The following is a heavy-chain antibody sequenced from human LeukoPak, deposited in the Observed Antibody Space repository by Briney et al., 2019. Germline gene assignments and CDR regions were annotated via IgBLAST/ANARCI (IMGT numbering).Heavy chain of an antibody. Sequence: PSGTLSLTCAVYGGSFSGYYWSWIRQPPGKGLEWIGEINHSGSTNYNPSLKSRVTISVDTSKNQFSLKLSSVTAADTAVYYCARGRYYDYVWGSYRPFDYWGQGTLVTVSS. J-gene: IGHJ4*02. V-gene: IGHV4-34*01. CDR3: ARGRYYDYVWGSYRPFDY. CDR1: GGSFSGYY. D-gene: IGHD3-16*02. CDR2: INHSGST.